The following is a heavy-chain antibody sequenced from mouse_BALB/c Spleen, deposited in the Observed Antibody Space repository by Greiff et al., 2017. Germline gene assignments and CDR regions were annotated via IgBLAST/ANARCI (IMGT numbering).Heavy chain of an antibody. Sequence: EVKLMESGGGLVQPGGSLKLSCAASGFTFSSYGMSWVRQTPDKRLELVATINSNGGSTYYPDSVKGRFTISRDNAKNTLYLQMSSLKSEDTAMYYCARGGRLYYFDYWGQGTTLTVSS. D-gene: IGHD1-1*02. J-gene: IGHJ2*01. CDR3: ARGGRLYYFDY. CDR1: GFTFSSYG. V-gene: IGHV5-6-3*01. CDR2: INSNGGST.